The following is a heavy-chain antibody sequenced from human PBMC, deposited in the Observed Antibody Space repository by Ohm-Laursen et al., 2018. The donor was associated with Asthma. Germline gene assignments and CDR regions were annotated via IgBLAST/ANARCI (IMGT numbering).Heavy chain of an antibody. Sequence: ASVKVSCKASGYTFTGYYMHWVRQAPGQGLEWMGRINPNSGGTNYAQKFQGRVTMTRDTSISTAYMELSRLRSEDTAVYYCARDASPNLDTAMVHYFDYWGQGTLVTVSS. CDR2: INPNSGGT. CDR1: GYTFTGYY. CDR3: ARDASPNLDTAMVHYFDY. D-gene: IGHD5-18*01. V-gene: IGHV1-2*06. J-gene: IGHJ4*02.